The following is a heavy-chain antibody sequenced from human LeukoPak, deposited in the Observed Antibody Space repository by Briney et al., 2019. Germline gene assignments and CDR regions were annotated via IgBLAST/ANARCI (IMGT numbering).Heavy chain of an antibody. J-gene: IGHJ3*02. Sequence: SETLSLTCTVSGGSISSYYWSWIRQPAGKGLEWIGRISSSGSTNYNPSLESRVTISVDTSMNQFSLKLSSVTAADTAVYFCAIGPYSYDSSGAFDIWGQGTMVTVSS. CDR2: ISSSGST. CDR1: GGSISSYY. CDR3: AIGPYSYDSSGAFDI. D-gene: IGHD3-22*01. V-gene: IGHV4-4*07.